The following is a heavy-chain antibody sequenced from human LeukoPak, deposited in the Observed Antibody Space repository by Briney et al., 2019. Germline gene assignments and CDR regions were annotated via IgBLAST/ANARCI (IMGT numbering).Heavy chain of an antibody. CDR3: ARGFTIFGVVNDGFDI. Sequence: GGSLRLSCAASGFTFSSYWMNWVRQAPGKGLVWVSRIDIDGSSTTYADSVKGRFTISRDNAKNTLYLQMNSLRAEDTAVCYCARGFTIFGVVNDGFDIWGQGTKVTVSS. CDR1: GFTFSSYW. D-gene: IGHD3-3*01. V-gene: IGHV3-74*01. J-gene: IGHJ3*02. CDR2: IDIDGSST.